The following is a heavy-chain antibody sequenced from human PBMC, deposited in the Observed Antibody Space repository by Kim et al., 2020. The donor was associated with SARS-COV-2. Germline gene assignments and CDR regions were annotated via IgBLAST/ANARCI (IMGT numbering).Heavy chain of an antibody. J-gene: IGHJ6*02. CDR3: ARDLPLYVGISVYYYGMDV. CDR2: ISSSGSTI. D-gene: IGHD2-21*01. Sequence: GGSLRLSCAVSGFTFSDYYMSWIRQAPGKGLEWVSYISSSGSTIYYADSVKGRFTISRDNAKNSLYLQMNSLRAEDTAVYYCARDLPLYVGISVYYYGMDVWGQGTTVTVSS. CDR1: GFTFSDYY. V-gene: IGHV3-11*04.